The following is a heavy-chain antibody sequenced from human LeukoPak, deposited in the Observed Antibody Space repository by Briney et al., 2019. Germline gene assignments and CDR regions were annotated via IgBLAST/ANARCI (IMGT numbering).Heavy chain of an antibody. CDR2: IYYSGST. J-gene: IGHJ4*02. CDR3: ARDRGYSYGYLDY. D-gene: IGHD5-18*01. Sequence: PSETLSLTCTVSGASISSYYWSWIRQPPGKGLEWIGYIYYSGSTNYNPSLKSRVTISVDTSKNQFSLKLSSVTAADTAVYYCARDRGYSYGYLDYWGQGTLVTVSS. CDR1: GASISSYY. V-gene: IGHV4-59*01.